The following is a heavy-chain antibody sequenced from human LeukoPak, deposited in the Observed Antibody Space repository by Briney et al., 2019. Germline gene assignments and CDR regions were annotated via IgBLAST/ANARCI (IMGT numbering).Heavy chain of an antibody. Sequence: PPETLSLTCAVYGGSFSGYYWSWIRQPPGKGLEWIGGINHSGSTNYNPSLKSRVTISVDTSKNQFSLKLSSVTAADTAVYYCARVKVVPAGTSYYYYGMDVWGQGTTVTVSS. CDR3: ARVKVVPAGTSYYYYGMDV. J-gene: IGHJ6*02. CDR2: INHSGST. CDR1: GGSFSGYY. D-gene: IGHD2-2*01. V-gene: IGHV4-34*01.